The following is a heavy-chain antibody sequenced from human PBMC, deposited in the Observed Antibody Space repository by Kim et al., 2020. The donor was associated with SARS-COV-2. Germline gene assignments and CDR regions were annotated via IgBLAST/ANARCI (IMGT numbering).Heavy chain of an antibody. Sequence: GGSLRLSCAASGFTFSSYSMNWVRQAPGKGLEWVSSISSSSSYIYYADSVKGRFTISRDNAKNSLYLQMNSLRAEDTAVYYCARDVDTAMASLYYDSSGRPYYYYYGMDVWGQGTTVTVSS. CDR3: ARDVDTAMASLYYDSSGRPYYYYYGMDV. CDR2: ISSSSSYI. V-gene: IGHV3-21*01. J-gene: IGHJ6*02. D-gene: IGHD3-22*01. CDR1: GFTFSSYS.